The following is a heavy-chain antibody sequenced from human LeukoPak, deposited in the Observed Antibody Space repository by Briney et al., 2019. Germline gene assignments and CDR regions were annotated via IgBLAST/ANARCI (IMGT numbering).Heavy chain of an antibody. V-gene: IGHV3-30-3*01. Sequence: GGSLRLSCAASGFTFSSYAMHWVRQAPGKGLEWVAVISYDGSNKYYADSVKGRFTISRDNSKNTLYLQMNSLRAEDTAVYYCARDSIVGATTSFDYWGQGALVTVSS. CDR3: ARDSIVGATTSFDY. J-gene: IGHJ4*02. D-gene: IGHD1-26*01. CDR2: ISYDGSNK. CDR1: GFTFSSYA.